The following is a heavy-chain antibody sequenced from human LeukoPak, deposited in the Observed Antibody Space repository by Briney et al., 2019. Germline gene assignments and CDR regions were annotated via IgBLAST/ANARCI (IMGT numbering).Heavy chain of an antibody. CDR2: INHSGST. CDR3: ARGWYNWNHFDY. CDR1: GVSFSGYY. Sequence: SETLSLTCAVYGVSFSGYYWSWIRQPPGKGLEWIGEINHSGSTNYNPSLKSRVTISVDTSKNQFSLKLSSVTAADTVVYYCARGWYNWNHFDYWGQGTLVTVSS. D-gene: IGHD1-20*01. J-gene: IGHJ4*02. V-gene: IGHV4-34*01.